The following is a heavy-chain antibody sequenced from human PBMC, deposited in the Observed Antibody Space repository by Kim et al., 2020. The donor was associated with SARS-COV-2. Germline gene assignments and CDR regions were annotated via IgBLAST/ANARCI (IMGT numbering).Heavy chain of an antibody. J-gene: IGHJ6*02. Sequence: GGSLRLSCAASGFTFSSYAMSWVRQAPGKGLEWVSVIYSGGSSTYYADSVKGRFTISRDNSKNTLYLQMNSLRAEDTAVYYCAKSCSSTSCYTSGGIYYGMDVWGQGTTVTVSS. CDR3: AKSCSSTSCYTSGGIYYGMDV. CDR2: IYSGGSST. D-gene: IGHD2-2*02. CDR1: GFTFSSYA. V-gene: IGHV3-23*03.